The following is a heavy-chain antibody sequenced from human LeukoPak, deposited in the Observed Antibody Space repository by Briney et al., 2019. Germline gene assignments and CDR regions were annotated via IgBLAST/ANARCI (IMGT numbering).Heavy chain of an antibody. Sequence: GGSLRLSCAASGFIFSNYGMHWVRQAPGKGLEWVAFIRYDGSNKYYADSVKGRFTISRGNSKNTLYLQMNSLRVEDTAVYYCAKDQWELLTFDAFDIWGQGTMVTVSS. CDR1: GFIFSNYG. J-gene: IGHJ3*02. V-gene: IGHV3-30*02. CDR2: IRYDGSNK. CDR3: AKDQWELLTFDAFDI. D-gene: IGHD1-26*01.